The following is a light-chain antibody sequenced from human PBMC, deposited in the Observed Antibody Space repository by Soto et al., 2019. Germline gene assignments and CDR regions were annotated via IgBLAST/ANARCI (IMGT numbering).Light chain of an antibody. CDR2: GAS. CDR3: QQYNKWPLFT. J-gene: IGKJ3*01. Sequence: ETVMTQSPATLSVSPGERATLSCRASLSVGSNLAWYQQISGQAPRLLIYGASARATGIPVRFSGSGSGTEFTLTISSLQSEDFGFYYCQQYNKWPLFTFGPGTRVDMK. CDR1: LSVGSN. V-gene: IGKV3-15*01.